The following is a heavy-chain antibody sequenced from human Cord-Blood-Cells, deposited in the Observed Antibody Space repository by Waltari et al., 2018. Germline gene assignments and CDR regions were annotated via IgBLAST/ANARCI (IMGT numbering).Heavy chain of an antibody. CDR3: ARHVGSGGVKRTYNWFDP. J-gene: IGHJ5*02. Sequence: QLQLQESGPGLVKPSETLSLTCTVSGGSISSSSYYWGWIRQPPGKGLEWIGSIYYSGSTYYIPSLKSRVTISVDTSKNQFSLKLSSVTAADTAVYYCARHVGSGGVKRTYNWFDPWGQGTLVTVSS. CDR2: IYYSGST. V-gene: IGHV4-39*07. D-gene: IGHD3-16*01. CDR1: GGSISSSSYY.